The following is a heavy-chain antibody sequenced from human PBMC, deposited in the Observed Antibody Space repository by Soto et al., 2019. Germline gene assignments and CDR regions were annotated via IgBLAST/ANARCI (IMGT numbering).Heavy chain of an antibody. CDR2: INPSGGST. D-gene: IGHD2-8*01. CDR1: GYTFTSYY. J-gene: IGHJ4*02. Sequence: EASVKVSCKASGYTFTSYYMHWVRQAPGQGLEWMGIINPSGGSTSYAQKFQGRVTMTRDTSTSTVYMELSSLRSEDTAVYYCASITLGYCTNGVCSDYWGQGTLVTVSS. V-gene: IGHV1-46*01. CDR3: ASITLGYCTNGVCSDY.